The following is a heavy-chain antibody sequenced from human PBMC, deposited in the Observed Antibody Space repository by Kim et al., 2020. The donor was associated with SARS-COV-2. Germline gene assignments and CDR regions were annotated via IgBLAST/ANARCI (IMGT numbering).Heavy chain of an antibody. Sequence: GRFTISRDNSKNTLYLQMNSLRAEDTAVYYCAKDSLRITMVRGVIPDFDYWGQGTLVTVSS. V-gene: IGHV3-23*01. D-gene: IGHD3-10*01. CDR3: AKDSLRITMVRGVIPDFDY. J-gene: IGHJ4*02.